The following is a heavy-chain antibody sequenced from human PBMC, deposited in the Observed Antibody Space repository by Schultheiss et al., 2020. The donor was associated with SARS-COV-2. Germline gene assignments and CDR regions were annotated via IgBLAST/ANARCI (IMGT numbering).Heavy chain of an antibody. Sequence: GGSLRLSCAASGFTFDDYAMHWVRQAPGKGLEWVSGVSWNSGSIGYGDSVKGRFTISRDNSKNTLYLQMSSLRAEDTAVYYCVKDRGLDFWSGRFDYWGQGTLVTVSS. J-gene: IGHJ4*02. CDR2: VSWNSGSI. CDR3: VKDRGLDFWSGRFDY. CDR1: GFTFDDYA. V-gene: IGHV3-9*01. D-gene: IGHD3-3*01.